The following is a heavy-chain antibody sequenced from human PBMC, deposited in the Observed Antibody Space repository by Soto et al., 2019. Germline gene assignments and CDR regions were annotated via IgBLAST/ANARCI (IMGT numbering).Heavy chain of an antibody. CDR2: ISNDGQSE. D-gene: IGHD1-26*01. Sequence: QMQLVESGGGVVQAGTSLRLSCAASGFTFSSYGFHWVRQRPGKGLEWVAVISNDGQSEYYGESVKGRFSVSRERPGNAIYLQMNSLRVEDTAVYYCGKEGPGGGRHFYYGMDVWGQGTTVTVSS. J-gene: IGHJ6*02. CDR1: GFTFSSYG. V-gene: IGHV3-30*18. CDR3: GKEGPGGGRHFYYGMDV.